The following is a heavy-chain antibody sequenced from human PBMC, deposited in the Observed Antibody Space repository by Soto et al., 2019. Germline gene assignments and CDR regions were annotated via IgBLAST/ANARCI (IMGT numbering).Heavy chain of an antibody. CDR1: GYTFTTYG. CDR3: TEGNNYGYGEY. CDR2: ISGYNGNT. Sequence: QVQLVQSGAEVKKPGASVKVSCKTSGYTFTTYGISWVRQAPGQGLEWMGWISGYNGNTNYAQKFQGRVTMTTDTCTSRAYMELRRLRTADTAVYYSTEGNNYGYGEYWGLGTLITVS. D-gene: IGHD5-18*01. V-gene: IGHV1-18*01. J-gene: IGHJ4*02.